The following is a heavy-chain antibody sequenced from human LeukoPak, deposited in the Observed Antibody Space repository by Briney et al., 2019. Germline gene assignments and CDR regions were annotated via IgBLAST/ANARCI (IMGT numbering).Heavy chain of an antibody. D-gene: IGHD3-10*01. Sequence: PSETLSLTCTVSGYSISSGYYWGWIRQPPGKGLEWIGSIYHSGSTNYNPSLKSRVTMSVDTSKNQFSLKLSSVTAADTAVYYCARAKYYGSGSFYYFDYWGQGTLVTVSS. J-gene: IGHJ4*02. CDR3: ARAKYYGSGSFYYFDY. CDR2: IYHSGST. V-gene: IGHV4-38-2*02. CDR1: GYSISSGYY.